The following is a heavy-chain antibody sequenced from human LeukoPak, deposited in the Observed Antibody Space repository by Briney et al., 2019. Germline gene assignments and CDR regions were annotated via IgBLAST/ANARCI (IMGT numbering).Heavy chain of an antibody. CDR2: MNPNSSDT. Sequence: GASVKVSCKTSGYTFTRYDINWVRQATGQGLEWMGWMNPNSSDTGYAQKFQGRVTITRNTSISTAYMELSSLRSEDTVVYYCARGVGATRGTFDYWGQGTLVTVSS. V-gene: IGHV1-8*03. J-gene: IGHJ4*02. CDR3: ARGVGATRGTFDY. CDR1: GYTFTRYD. D-gene: IGHD1-26*01.